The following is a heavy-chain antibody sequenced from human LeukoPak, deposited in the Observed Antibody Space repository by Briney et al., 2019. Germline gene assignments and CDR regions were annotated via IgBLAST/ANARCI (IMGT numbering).Heavy chain of an antibody. Sequence: GRSLRLSCAASGFTFSSYGMHWVRQAPGKGLEWVAVISFDATNKYYADSVKGRFTISRDNAKNSLYLQMNSLRAEDTAVYYCARDGQQLATFDYWGQGTLVTVSS. CDR1: GFTFSSYG. CDR3: ARDGQQLATFDY. J-gene: IGHJ4*02. V-gene: IGHV3-30*03. D-gene: IGHD6-13*01. CDR2: ISFDATNK.